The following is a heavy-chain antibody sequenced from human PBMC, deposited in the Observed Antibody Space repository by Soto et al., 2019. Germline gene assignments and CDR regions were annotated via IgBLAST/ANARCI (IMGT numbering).Heavy chain of an antibody. D-gene: IGHD3-3*01. Sequence: AWGSLRLSCSASVVTFISYSMNWFRQAPGNGLEWVSYISSSSSTIYYAYSVKVRFTISRDNAKNPLYLQMNSLRDEDTAVYYCARETPHGFWSGQIDYWGQGTLVTVSS. CDR3: ARETPHGFWSGQIDY. CDR2: ISSSSSTI. J-gene: IGHJ4*02. V-gene: IGHV3-48*02. CDR1: VVTFISYS.